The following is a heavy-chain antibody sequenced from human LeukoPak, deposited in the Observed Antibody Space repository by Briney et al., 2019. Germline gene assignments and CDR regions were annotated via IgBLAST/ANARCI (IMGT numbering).Heavy chain of an antibody. V-gene: IGHV1-69*04. D-gene: IGHD2-15*01. CDR1: GGTFSSYA. CDR3: ARDPVGYCSGGSCPDAFDI. J-gene: IGHJ3*02. CDR2: IIPILGIA. Sequence: ASVKVSCKASGGTFSSYAISWVRQAPGQGLEWMGRIIPILGIANYAQKFQGRVTITADKSTSTAYMELSSLRSGDTAVYYCARDPVGYCSGGSCPDAFDIWGQGTMVTVSS.